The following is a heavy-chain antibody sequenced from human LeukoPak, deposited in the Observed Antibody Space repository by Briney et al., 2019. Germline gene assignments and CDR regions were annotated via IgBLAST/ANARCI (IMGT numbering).Heavy chain of an antibody. CDR2: IIPILGIA. D-gene: IGHD3-3*01. V-gene: IGHV1-69*04. CDR3: ARGIFWSGYYYYFDY. J-gene: IGHJ4*02. CDR1: GGTFSSYA. Sequence: SVKVSCKASGGTFSSYAISWVRQAPGQGLELMGRIIPILGIANYAQKFQGRVTITADKSTSTAYMELSSLRSEDTAVYYCARGIFWSGYYYYFDYWGQGTPVTVSS.